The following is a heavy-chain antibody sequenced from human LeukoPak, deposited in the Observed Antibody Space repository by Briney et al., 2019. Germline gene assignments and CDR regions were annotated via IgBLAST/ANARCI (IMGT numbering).Heavy chain of an antibody. CDR3: AREGRVSGYDFDC. D-gene: IGHD5-12*01. CDR2: INSDGSSI. J-gene: IGHJ4*02. V-gene: IGHV3-74*03. Sequence: VXHAPXXXLVWVSRINSDGSSITYADSVKGRFTISRDNAKNTLYLQMNSLRVEDTAVYYCAREGRVSGYDFDCWGQGTLVTVSS.